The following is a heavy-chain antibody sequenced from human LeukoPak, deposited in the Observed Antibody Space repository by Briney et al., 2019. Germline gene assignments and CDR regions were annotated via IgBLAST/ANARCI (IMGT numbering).Heavy chain of an antibody. D-gene: IGHD3-10*01. V-gene: IGHV3-33*01. J-gene: IGHJ4*02. CDR2: VWYDGSNK. Sequence: GGSLRLSCAASGFTFSNYGMHWVRQAPGKGLEWVAVVWYDGSNKYYGAFVKGRFTVSRDNSKNTTSLQMSSLRDEDTAIYYCARQAVGFVDTGEFDYWGQGTLVTVSS. CDR1: GFTFSNYG. CDR3: ARQAVGFVDTGEFDY.